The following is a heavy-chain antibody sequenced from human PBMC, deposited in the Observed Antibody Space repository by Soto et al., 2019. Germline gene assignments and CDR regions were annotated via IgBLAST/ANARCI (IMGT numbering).Heavy chain of an antibody. CDR3: ARSGYCSGGSCQCNWFDP. V-gene: IGHV1-69*13. CDR1: GGTLSSYA. J-gene: IGHJ5*02. D-gene: IGHD2-15*01. Sequence: SVKGYCKASGGTLSSYAISWVRQAPGQGLEWMGGIIPIFGTANYAQKFQGRVTITADESTSTAYMELSSLRSEDTAVYYCARSGYCSGGSCQCNWFDPWGQGTLVTVSS. CDR2: IIPIFGTA.